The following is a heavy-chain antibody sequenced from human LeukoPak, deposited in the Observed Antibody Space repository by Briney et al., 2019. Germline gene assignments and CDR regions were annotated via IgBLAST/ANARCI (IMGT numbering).Heavy chain of an antibody. J-gene: IGHJ2*01. CDR1: GFAFSSHW. CDR3: VSTVDYWYFSL. V-gene: IGHV3-74*01. CDR2: VNSEGSST. Sequence: PGESLRLSCAASGFAFSSHWMHWLRQAPGKGLMWVSRVNSEGSSTTYADSVKGRFTISRDNAKNTPYLQINSLRAEDTAVYYCVSTVDYWYFSLWGRGTLVTVSS. D-gene: IGHD6-19*01.